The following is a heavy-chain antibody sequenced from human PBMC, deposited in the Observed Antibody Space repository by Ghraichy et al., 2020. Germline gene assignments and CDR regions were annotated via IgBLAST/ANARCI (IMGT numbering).Heavy chain of an antibody. V-gene: IGHV3-13*01. D-gene: IGHD5-18*01. CDR1: GFTFSSYD. J-gene: IGHJ4*02. CDR2: IGTAGDT. CDR3: AREGYHGGFDY. Sequence: GGSLRHSCAASGFTFSSYDMHWVRQATGKGLEWVSAIGTAGDTYYPGSVKGRFTISRENAKNSLYLQMNSLRAGDTAVYYCAREGYHGGFDYWGQGTLVTVSS.